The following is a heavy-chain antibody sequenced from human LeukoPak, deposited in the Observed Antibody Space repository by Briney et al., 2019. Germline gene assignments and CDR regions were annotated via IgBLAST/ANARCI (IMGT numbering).Heavy chain of an antibody. CDR1: GGSIRSGGYS. CDR3: ARGDYDILTGPEGFDF. D-gene: IGHD3-9*01. Sequence: SETLSLTCTVSGGSIRSGGYSWSWMRQPPGKGLEWIGYIYHSGYTYYNPSLGSRVTISVDRSKNQFSPKVTSVTAADTAVYSCARGDYDILTGPEGFDFWGQGTLVTVSS. CDR2: IYHSGYT. J-gene: IGHJ4*02. V-gene: IGHV4-30-2*01.